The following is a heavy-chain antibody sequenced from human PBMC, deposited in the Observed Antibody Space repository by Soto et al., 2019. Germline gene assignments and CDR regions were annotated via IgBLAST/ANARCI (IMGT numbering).Heavy chain of an antibody. CDR2: ISGSGGST. CDR1: VFTCVGYG. J-gene: IGHJ2*01. Sequence: GASLRRSGARRVFTCVGYGVSWIRQTTGKGLEWVSTISGSGGSTYYADSVKGRFTISRDNSKNTLYLQMNSLRAEDTAVYYCAKDGDYYDSSGYYRYWYFDLWGRGTLVTVSS. V-gene: IGHV3-23*01. CDR3: AKDGDYYDSSGYYRYWYFDL. D-gene: IGHD3-22*01.